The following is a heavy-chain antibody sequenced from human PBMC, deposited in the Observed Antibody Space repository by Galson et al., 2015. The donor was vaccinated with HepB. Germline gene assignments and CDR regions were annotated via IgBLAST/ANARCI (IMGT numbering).Heavy chain of an antibody. CDR1: GFSFTRYA. CDR3: AEDGIMVANNPYHFHY. Sequence: SLRLSCAASGFSFTRYAMTWVRQAPGKGLEWVSSITSSGGNSYYTDSVKGRFTVSRDNSKNTLLLQLSSLRAEDTAMYFCAEDGIMVANNPYHFHYWGQGTLVTVSS. D-gene: IGHD2-15*01. V-gene: IGHV3-23*01. CDR2: ITSSGGNS. J-gene: IGHJ4*02.